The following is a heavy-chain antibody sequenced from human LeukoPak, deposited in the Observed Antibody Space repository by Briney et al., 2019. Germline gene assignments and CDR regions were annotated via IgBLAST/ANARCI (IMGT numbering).Heavy chain of an antibody. Sequence: GGSLRLSCAASGFTFSSYEMNWVRQAPGKGLEWVSYISSSGSTIYYADSVKGRFTISRDNAKNSLYLQMNSVTAEDTALYYCAKDIGSGSYYQFDYWGQGTLVTISS. D-gene: IGHD1-26*01. CDR3: AKDIGSGSYYQFDY. CDR2: ISSSGSTI. CDR1: GFTFSSYE. J-gene: IGHJ4*02. V-gene: IGHV3-48*03.